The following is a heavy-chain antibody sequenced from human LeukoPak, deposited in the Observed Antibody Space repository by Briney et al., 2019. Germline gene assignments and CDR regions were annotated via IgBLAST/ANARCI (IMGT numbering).Heavy chain of an antibody. CDR2: IYSGGST. CDR3: ARDAPGCGDYADY. D-gene: IGHD4-17*01. V-gene: IGHV3-66*02. CDR1: GFTVSSNY. Sequence: GGSLRLSCAASGFTVSSNYMSWVRQAPGKGLEWVSVIYSGGSTYYADSVKGRFTISRDNSKNTLYLQMNSLRAEDTAVYYCARDAPGCGDYADYWGQGTLVTVSS. J-gene: IGHJ4*02.